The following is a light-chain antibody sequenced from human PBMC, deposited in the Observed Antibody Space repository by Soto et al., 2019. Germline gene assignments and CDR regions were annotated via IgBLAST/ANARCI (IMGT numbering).Light chain of an antibody. V-gene: IGLV2-23*01. J-gene: IGLJ3*02. CDR3: CSYAGSSTL. Sequence: QSVLTQPASVSGSPGQSITISCTGTSIDVGSYNLVSWYQQHPGKAPKLMIYEGSKRPSGVSNRFSGSKSGNTASLTISGLQAEDEADYYCCSYAGSSTLFGGGTKLTVL. CDR1: SIDVGSYNL. CDR2: EGS.